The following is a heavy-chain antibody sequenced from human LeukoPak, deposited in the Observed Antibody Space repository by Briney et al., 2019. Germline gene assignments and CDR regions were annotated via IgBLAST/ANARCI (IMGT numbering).Heavy chain of an antibody. CDR3: VKDGGHTALDP. D-gene: IGHD3-16*01. CDR2: VYFSGST. J-gene: IGHJ5*02. CDR1: GVSIGSTHYY. V-gene: IGHV4-61*02. Sequence: PSETLSLTCTASGVSIGSTHYYWGWIRQPAGKGLEWIGRVYFSGSTNYNPSLKGRVTISVDTSKNQFSLSLMSVTAADTAVYYCVKDGGHTALDPWGQGTQVTVSS.